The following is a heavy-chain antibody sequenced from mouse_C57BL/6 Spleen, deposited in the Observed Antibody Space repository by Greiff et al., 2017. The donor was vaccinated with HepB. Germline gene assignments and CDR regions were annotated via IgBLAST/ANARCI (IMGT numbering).Heavy chain of an antibody. J-gene: IGHJ1*03. D-gene: IGHD4-1*01. CDR1: GYTFTDYY. CDR2: INPNNGGT. CDR3: ARELLGFDV. V-gene: IGHV1-26*01. Sequence: VQLQQSGPELVKPGASVKISCKASGYTFTDYYMNWVKQSHGKSLEWIGDINPNNGGTSYNQKFKGKATLTVDKSSSTAYMELRSLTSEDSAVYYCARELLGFDVWGTGTTVTVSS.